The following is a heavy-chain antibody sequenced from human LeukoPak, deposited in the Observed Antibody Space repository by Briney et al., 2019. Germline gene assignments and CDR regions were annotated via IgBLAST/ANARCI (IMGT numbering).Heavy chain of an antibody. J-gene: IGHJ3*02. CDR3: SRLSTVVTGYSFDI. V-gene: IGHV4-59*08. CDR2: IFYSGST. D-gene: IGHD4-23*01. CDR1: GGSISSYY. Sequence: SETLSLTCTVSGGSISSYYWSWIRQPPGKGLEWIGYIFYSGSTNYNPSLKSRVTISVDTSKNQFSLKLTSVTAADTAVYYWSRLSTVVTGYSFDIWGQGTMVTVSS.